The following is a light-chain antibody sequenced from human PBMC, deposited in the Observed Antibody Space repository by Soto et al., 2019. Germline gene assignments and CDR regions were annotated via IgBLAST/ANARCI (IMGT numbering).Light chain of an antibody. J-gene: IGLJ2*01. CDR2: EDS. V-gene: IGLV3-1*01. CDR3: QAWDSSTVV. CDR1: KLGDKY. Sequence: SYELTLPHSVSVSPGQTATITCSGDKLGDKYVCWYQQKPGQSPVLVIYEDSKRPSGIPKRFSGSNSGITATLTISGTQAMDEADYYCQAWDSSTVVFGGGTEVTVL.